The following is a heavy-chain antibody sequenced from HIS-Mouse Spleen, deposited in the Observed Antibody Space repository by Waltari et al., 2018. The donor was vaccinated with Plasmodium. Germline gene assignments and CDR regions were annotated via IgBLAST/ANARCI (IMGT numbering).Heavy chain of an antibody. D-gene: IGHD6-13*01. CDR2: TNPNRGVT. V-gene: IGHV1-2*02. J-gene: IGHJ4*02. CDR3: ARDLAAAGHFDY. Sequence: QVQLVQSGAEVKKPGASVKVSCKASGYTFTGYYMHWVRQAPGQGLEWMGGTNPNRGVTNYAQKCQGRVTMTRDTSISTAYMELSRLRSDDTAVYYCARDLAAAGHFDYWGQGTLVTVSS. CDR1: GYTFTGYY.